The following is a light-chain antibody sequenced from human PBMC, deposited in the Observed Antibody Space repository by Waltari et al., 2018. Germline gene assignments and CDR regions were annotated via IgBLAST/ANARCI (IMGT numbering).Light chain of an antibody. J-gene: IGKJ1*01. Sequence: DLQMTQSPSPMSAYVGDRVTIPCRAGQSISTLLSGYQQKPAQAPKLLIYGASRLQSGVPSRFSRSGSGTECILIISRRQPDDCATYYCQRFNSYMWTFGQGTKVAIK. V-gene: IGKV1-5*03. CDR2: GAS. CDR3: QRFNSYMWT. CDR1: QSISTL.